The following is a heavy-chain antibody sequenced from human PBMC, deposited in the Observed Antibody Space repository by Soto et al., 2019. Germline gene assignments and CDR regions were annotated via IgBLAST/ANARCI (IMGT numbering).Heavy chain of an antibody. CDR1: GGSISSGGYY. CDR2: IYYSGST. V-gene: IGHV4-31*03. CDR3: ARETPPSYGSGSYFDY. Sequence: PSETLSLTCTVSGGSISSGGYYWSWIRHHPGKGLEWIGYIYYSGSTYYNPSLKSRVTISVDTSKNQFSLKLSSVTAADTAVYYCARETPPSYGSGSYFDYWGQGTLVTVSS. J-gene: IGHJ4*02. D-gene: IGHD3-10*01.